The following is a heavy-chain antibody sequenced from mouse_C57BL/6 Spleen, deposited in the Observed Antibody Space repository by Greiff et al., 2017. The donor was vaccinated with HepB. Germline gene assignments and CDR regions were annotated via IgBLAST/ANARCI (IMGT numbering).Heavy chain of an antibody. CDR1: GYTFTSYW. J-gene: IGHJ4*01. CDR3: ARWKHGEAMDY. Sequence: QVQLQQSGAELVMPGASVKLSCKASGYTFTSYWMHWVKQRPGQGLEWIGEIDPSDSYTNYNQKFKGKSTLTVDKSSSTAYMQLSSLTSEDSAVYYCARWKHGEAMDYWGQGTTVTVSS. CDR2: IDPSDSYT. V-gene: IGHV1-69*01.